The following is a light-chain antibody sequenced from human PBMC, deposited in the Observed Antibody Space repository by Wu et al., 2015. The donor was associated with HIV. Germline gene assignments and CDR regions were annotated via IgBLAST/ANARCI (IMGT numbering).Light chain of an antibody. J-gene: IGKJ1*01. V-gene: IGKV3-15*01. CDR2: GAS. CDR3: QQYNYWPRT. Sequence: ETVMTQSPATLSVSPGERATLSCRASQSVSSNLAWYQQKPGQAPRRLIYGASTRDTGIPARFSGSGSGTEFTLTISSMQSEDFAVYYCQQYNYWPRTFGQGTKVEIK. CDR1: QSVSSN.